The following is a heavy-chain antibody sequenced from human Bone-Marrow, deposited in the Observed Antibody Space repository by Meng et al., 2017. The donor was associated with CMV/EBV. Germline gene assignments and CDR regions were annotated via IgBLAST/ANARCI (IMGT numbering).Heavy chain of an antibody. CDR3: ARWGSSSIRGFDY. V-gene: IGHV5-51*01. CDR1: GYSFTSYW. D-gene: IGHD3-16*01. Sequence: KVSCKGSGYSFTSYWIGWVRQMPGKGLEWMGIIYPGDSDTRYSPSFQGQVTISADKSISTAYLQWSSLKAPDTAMYYCARWGSSSIRGFDYWGQGTLVTVSS. J-gene: IGHJ4*02. CDR2: IYPGDSDT.